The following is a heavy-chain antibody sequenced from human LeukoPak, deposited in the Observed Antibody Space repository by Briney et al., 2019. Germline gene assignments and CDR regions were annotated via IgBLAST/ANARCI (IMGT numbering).Heavy chain of an antibody. CDR2: INPNNGNT. D-gene: IGHD1-26*01. V-gene: IGHV1-8*02. CDR1: GYTVSGYH. CDR3: ARGTSGSYDFDY. Sequence: ASVKVSCKASGYTVSGYHIHWIRQAPGQGLEWMGWINPNNGNTGYAQKFQGRVTMTRNTSISTAYMELSSLRSEDTAVYYCARGTSGSYDFDYWGQGTLVTVSS. J-gene: IGHJ4*02.